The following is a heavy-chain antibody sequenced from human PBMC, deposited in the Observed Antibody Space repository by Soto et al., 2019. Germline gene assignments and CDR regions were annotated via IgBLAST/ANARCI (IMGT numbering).Heavy chain of an antibody. CDR3: TRGNYCGMDV. CDR2: INSDGSTT. J-gene: IGHJ6*02. V-gene: IGHV3-74*01. CDR1: GFTFSNYF. Sequence: EVQLVESGGNLVQPGGSLRLSCAASGFTFSNYFMHWVRQAPGKGLVWVSRINSDGSTTSYADSVKGRFTISRDNAKNTLYLQMNSLRAEDTAVYYCTRGNYCGMDVWGQGTTVTVSS.